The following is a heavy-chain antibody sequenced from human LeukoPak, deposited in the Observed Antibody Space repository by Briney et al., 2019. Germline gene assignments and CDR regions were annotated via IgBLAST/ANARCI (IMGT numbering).Heavy chain of an antibody. CDR2: ISSSSSTI. J-gene: IGHJ4*02. CDR1: GFTFSSYS. D-gene: IGHD4-17*01. Sequence: GGSLRLSCAASGFTFSSYSMNWVRQAPGKGLEWVSYISSSSSTIYYADSVKGRFTISRDNAKNSLYLQMNSLRAEDTAVYYCARGSDDYGDPAFDYWGQGTLVTVSS. CDR3: ARGSDDYGDPAFDY. V-gene: IGHV3-48*01.